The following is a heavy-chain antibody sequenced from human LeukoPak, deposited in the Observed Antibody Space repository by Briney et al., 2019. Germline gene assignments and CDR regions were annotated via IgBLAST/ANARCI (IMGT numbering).Heavy chain of an antibody. CDR1: GFTVTSNF. CDR2: IYPGGTT. D-gene: IGHD3-10*01. J-gene: IGHJ3*02. Sequence: GGSLRLSCAASGFTVTSNFMNWVRQAPGKGLEWVSGIYPGGTTYYADSVKGRFTISRDNSKNTLYLQMTSLRAEDTALYYCAKHYYGSGNYRAFDIWGQGTMVTVSA. CDR3: AKHYYGSGNYRAFDI. V-gene: IGHV3-66*04.